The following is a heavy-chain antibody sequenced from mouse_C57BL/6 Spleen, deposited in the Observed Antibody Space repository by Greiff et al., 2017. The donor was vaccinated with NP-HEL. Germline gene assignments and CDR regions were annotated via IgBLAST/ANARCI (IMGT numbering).Heavy chain of an antibody. CDR1: GFTFSDYY. J-gene: IGHJ4*01. CDR3: ARVLYYGNAMDY. V-gene: IGHV5-16*01. CDR2: INYDGSST. D-gene: IGHD2-1*01. Sequence: EVQLVESEGGLVQPGSSMKLSCTASGFTFSDYYMAWVRQVPEKGLEWVANINYDGSSTYYLDSLKSRFIISRDNAKNILYLQMSSLKSEDTATYYCARVLYYGNAMDYWGQGTSVTVSS.